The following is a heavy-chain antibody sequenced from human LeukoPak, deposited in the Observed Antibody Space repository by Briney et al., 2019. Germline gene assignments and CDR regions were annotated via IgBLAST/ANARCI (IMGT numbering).Heavy chain of an antibody. J-gene: IGHJ4*02. V-gene: IGHV3-23*01. CDR2: ISDSGGTS. D-gene: IGHD3-10*01. CDR1: GFTFSSYA. Sequence: PGRSLRLSCAASGFTFSSYAMYWVRQAPGKGLQWVSTISDSGGTSYYADSVKGRFTISRDNSKNTLFLQMNSVTAEDTAMYYCAKPFSSGRNYWGQGTLVTVSS. CDR3: AKPFSSGRNY.